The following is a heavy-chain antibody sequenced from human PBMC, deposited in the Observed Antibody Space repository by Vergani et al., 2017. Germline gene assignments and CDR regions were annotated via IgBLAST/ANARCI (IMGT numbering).Heavy chain of an antibody. Sequence: QGQLVESGGGAGEPGESLRLSCAASGFLFSTCGMHWVRQAPGKALEWVAVKEKDGIDNFYADSVWGRFTISRDISKNTLYLEMNSLSAEDTALYHCVKDHPVFDEWGRGTLVSVS. CDR3: VKDHPVFDE. V-gene: IGHV3-30*02. CDR2: KEKDGIDN. J-gene: IGHJ4*02. CDR1: GFLFSTCG.